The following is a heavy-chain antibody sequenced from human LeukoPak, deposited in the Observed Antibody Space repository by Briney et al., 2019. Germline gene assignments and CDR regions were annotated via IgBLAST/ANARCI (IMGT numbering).Heavy chain of an antibody. J-gene: IGHJ6*02. Sequence: PGGSLRLSCAASEFTFSDYGMNWVRQAPGKGLEWLSYISGSSRTIYYVDSVKGRFTISRDNAKNSLFLQMNSLRAEDTAVYYCARGGRATVPSPTTRHYYYGMDVWGQGTTVTVSS. CDR3: ARGGRATVPSPTTRHYYYGMDV. CDR1: EFTFSDYG. D-gene: IGHD2-15*01. V-gene: IGHV3-48*01. CDR2: ISGSSRTI.